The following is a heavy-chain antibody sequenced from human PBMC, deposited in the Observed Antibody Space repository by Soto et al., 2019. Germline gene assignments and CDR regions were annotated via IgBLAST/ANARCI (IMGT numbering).Heavy chain of an antibody. D-gene: IGHD3-9*01. J-gene: IGHJ4*02. CDR1: GYSFTDAW. Sequence: EVKLVDSGGDLVKPGGSLRLSCAASGYSFTDAWMNWVRQAPGKGLEWVGRIKSFADGGTTEYAAPVKGRFSISREDSTLTVFLQMNSLQTEDTAVYYCTRRPKAADIGVGSLDLWGRGTLVTVSA. CDR3: TRRPKAADIGVGSLDL. V-gene: IGHV3-15*07. CDR2: IKSFADGGTT.